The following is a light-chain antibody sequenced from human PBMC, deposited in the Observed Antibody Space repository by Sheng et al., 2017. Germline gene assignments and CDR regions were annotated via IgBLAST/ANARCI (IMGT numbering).Light chain of an antibody. V-gene: IGKV3-15*01. CDR2: GAS. J-gene: IGKJ4*01. CDR3: QQYENWPPT. Sequence: ETVMTQSPATLSVSPGERATLSCRASQSVYSNLAWYQQKSGQAPXLLIYGASTRATDIPQPGSVAVGLGQSSLSPSAACSLEILQFIYCQQYENWPPTFGGGTKVEIK. CDR1: QSVYSN.